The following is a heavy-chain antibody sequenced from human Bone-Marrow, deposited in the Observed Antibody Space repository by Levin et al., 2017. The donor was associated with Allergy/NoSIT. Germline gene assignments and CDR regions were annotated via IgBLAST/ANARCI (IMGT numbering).Heavy chain of an antibody. CDR3: IADVPQFVPQVDY. V-gene: IGHV3-15*01. D-gene: IGHD5-24*01. J-gene: IGHJ4*02. CDR1: GFTFSNAW. Sequence: GGSLRLSCAVSGFTFSNAWMSWDRQAPGKGLEWVARIKSGGTTEYAAPVKGRFTISRDDSKNTLHLQMDSLKTEDTAVYYCIADVPQFVPQVDYWGQGALVTVSS. CDR2: IKSGGTT.